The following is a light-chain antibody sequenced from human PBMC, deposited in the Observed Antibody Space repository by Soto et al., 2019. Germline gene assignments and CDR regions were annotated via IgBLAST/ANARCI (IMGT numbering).Light chain of an antibody. CDR3: QQYGSSPRT. V-gene: IGKV3-20*01. CDR2: GAS. CDR1: QSFSSSY. J-gene: IGKJ1*01. Sequence: EIVLTQSPGTLSLSPGERATLSCRASQSFSSSYLAWYQQKPGQAPRLLIYGASSRATGIPDRFSGSGSGTDFTLTISRLEPEDFAVYYCQQYGSSPRTFGQGTKVDIX.